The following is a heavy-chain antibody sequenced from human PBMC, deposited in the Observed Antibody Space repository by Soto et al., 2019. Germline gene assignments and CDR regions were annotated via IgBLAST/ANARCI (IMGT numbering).Heavy chain of an antibody. CDR3: AHSSRYCTSTTCPYYYYYGMDV. J-gene: IGHJ6*02. V-gene: IGHV2-5*01. CDR2: IYWNDDK. Sequence: SCPTLVNPTQTLTLTCSFSGFSFSSSGVGXGWIRQPPGKALEWLAIIYWNDDKRYSPSLKSRLTITKDTSKNQVVLTMTNMDPVDTATYYCAHSSRYCTSTTCPYYYYYGMDVWGQGTTVTVSS. D-gene: IGHD2-2*01. CDR1: GFSFSSSGVG.